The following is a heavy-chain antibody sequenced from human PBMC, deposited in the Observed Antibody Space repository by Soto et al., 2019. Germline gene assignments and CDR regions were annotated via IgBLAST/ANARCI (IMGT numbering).Heavy chain of an antibody. CDR2: ITGSGGST. Sequence: EVQLLESGGGLAQPGGSLRLSCAASGFTFSGFAMSWVRQAPGKGLEWVSAITGSGGSTYHADSVKGRFTISRDNSKNVLYLEMNNLRADETAVYYCSKGSRSSRPYYFDSWGQGTLATVSS. J-gene: IGHJ4*02. V-gene: IGHV3-23*01. D-gene: IGHD6-6*01. CDR1: GFTFSGFA. CDR3: SKGSRSSRPYYFDS.